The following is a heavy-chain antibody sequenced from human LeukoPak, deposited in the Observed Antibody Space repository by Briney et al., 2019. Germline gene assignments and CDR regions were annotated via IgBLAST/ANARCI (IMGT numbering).Heavy chain of an antibody. V-gene: IGHV3-48*01. CDR1: GFTFSSYS. CDR3: ATESGTYSGTCFDY. D-gene: IGHD1-26*01. CDR2: ISSSSNTI. Sequence: GGSLRLSCAASGFTFSSYSMNWVRQAPGKGLEWVSYISSSSNTIYYADSVKGRFTISRDNAKNSLYLQMNSLRAEDTAVYFCATESGTYSGTCFDYWGQGTLVTVSS. J-gene: IGHJ4*02.